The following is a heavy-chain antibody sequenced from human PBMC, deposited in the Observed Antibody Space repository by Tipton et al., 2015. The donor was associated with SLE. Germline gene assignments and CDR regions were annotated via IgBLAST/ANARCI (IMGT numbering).Heavy chain of an antibody. CDR1: GYSISSGYF. CDR3: ARTNLQGSLVDWYFDL. D-gene: IGHD5-24*01. Sequence: GLVKPSETLSLTCIVSGYSISSGYFWGWIRQPPGEGLEWLGSVSNSGSTYYNPSLKSRVTISIDTSKNQFSLKLSSVTAADTAVYYCARTNLQGSLVDWYFDLWGRGTLVTVSS. V-gene: IGHV4-38-2*02. J-gene: IGHJ2*01. CDR2: VSNSGST.